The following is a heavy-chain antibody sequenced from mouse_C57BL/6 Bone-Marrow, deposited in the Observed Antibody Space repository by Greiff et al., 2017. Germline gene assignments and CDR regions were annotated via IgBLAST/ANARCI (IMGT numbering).Heavy chain of an antibody. Sequence: EVKLVESGGGLVKPGGSLKLSCAASGFTFSDYGMHWVRQAPEKGLEWVAYISSGRSTIYYADTVKGRFTISRDNAKNTLFLQMTSLRSEDTAMYYCANNYAMDYWGQGTSVTVSS. CDR2: ISSGRSTI. J-gene: IGHJ4*01. CDR3: ANNYAMDY. V-gene: IGHV5-17*01. CDR1: GFTFSDYG.